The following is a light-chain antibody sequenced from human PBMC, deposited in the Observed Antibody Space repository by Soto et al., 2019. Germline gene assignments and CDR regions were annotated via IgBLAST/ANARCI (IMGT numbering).Light chain of an antibody. CDR2: AAS. CDR3: QHYDGYPQI. J-gene: IGKJ5*01. Sequence: DIQMTQSPSSLSASVGDRFTITCRASQGISTFLAWFQQKPGKAPKTLIYAASSLHSGVPSRFSGSGSGTDFTLTISSLQPEDFATYYCQHYDGYPQIFGQGTRLEIK. V-gene: IGKV1-16*01. CDR1: QGISTF.